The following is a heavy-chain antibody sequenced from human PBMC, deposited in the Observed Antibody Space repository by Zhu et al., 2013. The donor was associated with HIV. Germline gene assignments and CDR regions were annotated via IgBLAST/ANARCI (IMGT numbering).Heavy chain of an antibody. V-gene: IGHV1-2*04. D-gene: IGHD3-10*01. CDR1: GYTFTGYY. J-gene: IGHJ3*02. CDR2: INPNSGGT. CDR3: ARVGITMVRGVTRDAFDI. Sequence: QVQLVQSGAEVKKPGASVKVSCKASGYTFTGYYMHWVRQAPGQGLEWMGWINPNSGGTNYAQKFQGWVTMTRDTSISTAYMELSRLRSDDTAVYYCARVGITMVRGVTRDAFDIWGQGTMVTVSS.